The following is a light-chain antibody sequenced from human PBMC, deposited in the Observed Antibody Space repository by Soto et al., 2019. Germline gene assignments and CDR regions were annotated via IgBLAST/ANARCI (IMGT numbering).Light chain of an antibody. CDR3: CSYASSTSYV. J-gene: IGLJ1*01. CDR1: SSYVGGYNF. V-gene: IGLV2-14*01. CDR2: DVT. Sequence: QSALTQPASVSGSPGQSITISCTGTSSYVGGYNFVSWYQQHPGKAPKLMIHDVTTRPSGVSIRFSGSKSGTTASLTISGLQPEDEADYYCCSYASSTSYVFGTGTKVTVL.